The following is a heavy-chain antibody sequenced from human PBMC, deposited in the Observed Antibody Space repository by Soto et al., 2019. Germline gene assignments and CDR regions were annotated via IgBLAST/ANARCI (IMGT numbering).Heavy chain of an antibody. V-gene: IGHV1-3*01. CDR1: GYTFTSYA. Sequence: QVQLVQSGAEVKKPGASVKVSCKASGYTFTSYAMHWVRQAPGQRLEWMGWINAGNGNTKYSQKFQGRVTITRDTSASTAYMELSSLRSEDTAVYYCARASITIFGVVSGSFDYWGQGTLVTVS. CDR2: INAGNGNT. J-gene: IGHJ4*02. CDR3: ARASITIFGVVSGSFDY. D-gene: IGHD3-3*01.